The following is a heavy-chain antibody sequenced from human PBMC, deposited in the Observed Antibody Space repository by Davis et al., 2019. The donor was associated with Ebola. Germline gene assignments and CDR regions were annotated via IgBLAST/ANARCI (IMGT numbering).Heavy chain of an antibody. D-gene: IGHD1-1*01. CDR2: IHGGNGNR. V-gene: IGHV1-3*01. Sequence: ASVKVSCKAPGYTFTNYAMHWVRQAPGQRLEWMGWIHGGNGNRKYSQKLQGRVTITMDTSASTAYMELSSLRSEDTAVYYCARAQFPTTSDHWGQGTLVTVSS. CDR3: ARAQFPTTSDH. J-gene: IGHJ4*02. CDR1: GYTFTNYA.